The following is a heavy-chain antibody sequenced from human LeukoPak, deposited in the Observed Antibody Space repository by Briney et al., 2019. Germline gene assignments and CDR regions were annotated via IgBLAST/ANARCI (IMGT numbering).Heavy chain of an antibody. CDR3: ARVYCSSNSCYLDY. J-gene: IGHJ4*02. CDR1: GGSISSYY. D-gene: IGHD2-2*01. Sequence: SETLSLTCTVSGGSISSYYRSWIRQPAGKGLEWIGRIYPSGSPNYNPSLKSRVTMSVDASKKQLSLNLSSVTAADTAIYYCARVYCSSNSCYLDYWSQGTLVTVSS. CDR2: IYPSGSP. V-gene: IGHV4-4*07.